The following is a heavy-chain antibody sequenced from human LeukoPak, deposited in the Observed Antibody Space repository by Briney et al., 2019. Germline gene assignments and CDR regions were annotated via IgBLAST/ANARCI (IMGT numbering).Heavy chain of an antibody. CDR2: ISYSGST. J-gene: IGHJ6*03. Sequence: SETLSLTCTVSGGSISDTSYYWGWIRQPPGKGLEWIGSISYSGSTHYQSSLKSRATISVDASKNQFFLRLTSVTAADTAVYYCARRGVISGKQYYYFQMDVWGKGTTVTVSS. V-gene: IGHV4-39*01. CDR3: ARRGVISGKQYYYFQMDV. CDR1: GGSISDTSYY. D-gene: IGHD2-21*01.